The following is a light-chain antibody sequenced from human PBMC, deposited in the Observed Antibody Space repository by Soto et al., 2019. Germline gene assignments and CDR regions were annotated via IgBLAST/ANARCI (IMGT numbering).Light chain of an antibody. CDR2: DVS. V-gene: IGKV3-11*01. CDR1: QNISNY. CDR3: QQRSNWPPIT. Sequence: IVLTQSPATLSLSPGERATLSCRASQNISNYVIWYQQKPGQAHRVVLYDVSNRAAGIPARFSGSGSGTDFTLTISSLEPEDLAVYYCQQRSNWPPITFGQGTRLEIK. J-gene: IGKJ5*01.